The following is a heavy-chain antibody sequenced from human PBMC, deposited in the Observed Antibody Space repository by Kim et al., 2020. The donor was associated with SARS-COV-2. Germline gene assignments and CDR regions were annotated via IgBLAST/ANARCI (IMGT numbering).Heavy chain of an antibody. CDR2: INHSGST. CDR3: ARGGRGGGYCSGGSCYLRGGSFDY. D-gene: IGHD2-15*01. J-gene: IGHJ4*02. CDR1: GGSFSGYY. Sequence: SETLSLTCAVYGGSFSGYYWSWIRQPPGKGLEWIGEINHSGSTNYNPSLKSRVTISVDTSKNQFSLKLSSVTAADTAVYYCARGGRGGGYCSGGSCYLRGGSFDYWGQGTLVTVSS. V-gene: IGHV4-34*01.